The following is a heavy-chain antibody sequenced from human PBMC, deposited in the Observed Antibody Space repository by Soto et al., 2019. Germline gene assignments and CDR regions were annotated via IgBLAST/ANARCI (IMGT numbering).Heavy chain of an antibody. D-gene: IGHD6-19*01. V-gene: IGHV3-23*01. Sequence: EVQLLESGGGLVQPGGSLRLSCAASGFTFSSYALSWVRQAPGKGLEWVSVISGSGGSTYYGDSVKGRFTISRDNSKNSLYLQMNSLRADDTAVYYCAKSSGWFHPFDYWGQGTLVTVSS. CDR1: GFTFSSYA. CDR2: ISGSGGST. J-gene: IGHJ4*02. CDR3: AKSSGWFHPFDY.